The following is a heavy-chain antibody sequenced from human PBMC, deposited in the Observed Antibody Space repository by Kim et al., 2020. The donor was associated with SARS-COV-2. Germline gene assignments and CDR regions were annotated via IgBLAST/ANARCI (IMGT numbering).Heavy chain of an antibody. J-gene: IGHJ4*02. V-gene: IGHV4-34*01. Sequence: SETLSLTCAVYGGSFSGYYWSWIRQPPGKGLEWIGEINHSGSTNYNPSLKSRVTISVDTSKNQFSLKLSSVTAADTAVYYCQYSYGSNALDYWGQGTLVTVSS. CDR2: INHSGST. D-gene: IGHD5-18*01. CDR1: GGSFSGYY. CDR3: QYSYGSNALDY.